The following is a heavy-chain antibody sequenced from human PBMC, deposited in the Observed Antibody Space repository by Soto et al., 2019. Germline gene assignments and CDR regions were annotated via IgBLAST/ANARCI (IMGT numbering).Heavy chain of an antibody. D-gene: IGHD1-26*01. J-gene: IGHJ1*01. V-gene: IGHV4-30-4*01. CDR1: GGSISSGDYY. Sequence: SETLSLTCTVSGGSISSGDYYWSWIRQPPGKGLEWIGYIYYSGSTYYNPSLKSRVTISVDTSKNQFSLKLSSVTAADTAVYYCTGGLVSGCSYSGGRCLLGSWGQGNLDPVSS. CDR2: IYYSGST. CDR3: TGGLVSGCSYSGGRCLLGS.